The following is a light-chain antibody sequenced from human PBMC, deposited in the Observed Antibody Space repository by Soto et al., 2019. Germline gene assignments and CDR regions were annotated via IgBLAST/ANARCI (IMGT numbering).Light chain of an antibody. V-gene: IGKV1-33*01. CDR2: DAS. Sequence: DIQLTQSPSSLSASVGDRVPITCQASQDISNSLNWDHQKAGKAPKVLISDASNLETGVPSRFSGSGSGTEFMLTISNLQPEDFATYYCQQARSFPVTFGQGTRLEI. CDR3: QQARSFPVT. CDR1: QDISNS. J-gene: IGKJ5*01.